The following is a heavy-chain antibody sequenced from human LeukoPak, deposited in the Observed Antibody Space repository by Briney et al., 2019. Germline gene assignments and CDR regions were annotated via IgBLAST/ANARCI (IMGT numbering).Heavy chain of an antibody. CDR2: INDSGDN. CDR3: ARRDRGIYYDSSSSYGHYYYMDV. CDR1: GGSFSGYY. D-gene: IGHD3-22*01. Sequence: PSETLSLTCAVYGGSFSGYYWSWIRQPPGKGLEWIGEINDSGDNNYNPSLKSRVTMSVDTSKNQVSLKLSSVTAADTAVYYCARRDRGIYYDSSSSYGHYYYMDVWGKGTTVTVSS. J-gene: IGHJ6*03. V-gene: IGHV4-34*01.